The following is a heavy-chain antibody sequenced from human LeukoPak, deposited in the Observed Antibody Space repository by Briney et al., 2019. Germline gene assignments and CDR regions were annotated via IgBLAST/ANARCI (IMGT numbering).Heavy chain of an antibody. J-gene: IGHJ4*02. D-gene: IGHD2-2*01. CDR2: IYHSGST. CDR1: GYSISSGYY. Sequence: SETLSLTCAVSGYSISSGYYWGWIRQPPGKGLEWIGSIYHSGSTYYNPSLKSRVTISVDTSKNQSSLKLSSVTAAGTAVYYCARGRDIVVVPDYWGQGTLVTVSS. CDR3: ARGRDIVVVPDY. V-gene: IGHV4-38-2*01.